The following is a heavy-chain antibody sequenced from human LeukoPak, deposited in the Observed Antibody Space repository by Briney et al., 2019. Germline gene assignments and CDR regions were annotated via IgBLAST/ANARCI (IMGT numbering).Heavy chain of an antibody. CDR3: ARVRRDYVWGSYRSNWFDP. V-gene: IGHV4-34*01. CDR2: INHSGST. D-gene: IGHD3-16*02. J-gene: IGHJ5*02. Sequence: SETLSLTCAVYGGSFSGYYWSWIRQPPGKGLEWIGEINHSGSTNYNPSPKSRVTISVDTSKNQFSLKLSSVTAADTAVYYCARVRRDYVWGSYRSNWFDPWGQGTLVTVSS. CDR1: GGSFSGYY.